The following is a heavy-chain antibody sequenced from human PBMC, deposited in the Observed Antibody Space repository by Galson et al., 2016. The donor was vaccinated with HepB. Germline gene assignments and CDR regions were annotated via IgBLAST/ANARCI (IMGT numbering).Heavy chain of an antibody. D-gene: IGHD4-17*01. CDR3: ARNFGDNTFDF. CDR2: VYPGDSDA. CDR1: GYTFTTYW. Sequence: SGAEVKKPGESLKISCKGSGYTFTTYWIGWVRQMPGKGLEWMGIVYPGDSDARYSPSFQGQVTMSADKSINTAYLQWSGLKASDSAMYYCARNFGDNTFDFWGQGTLATVSS. V-gene: IGHV5-51*01. J-gene: IGHJ4*02.